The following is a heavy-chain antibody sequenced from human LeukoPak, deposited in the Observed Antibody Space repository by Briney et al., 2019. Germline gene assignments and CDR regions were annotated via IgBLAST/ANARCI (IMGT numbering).Heavy chain of an antibody. CDR2: IIPIFGTA. CDR3: ARDRGLRLGAFDI. CDR1: GYTFTNYH. D-gene: IGHD4-17*01. Sequence: SVKVSCKASGYTFTNYHISWVRQAPGQGLEWMGGIIPIFGTANYAQKFQGRVTITADESTSTAYMELSSLRSEDTAVYYCARDRGLRLGAFDIWGQGTMVTVSS. J-gene: IGHJ3*02. V-gene: IGHV1-69*13.